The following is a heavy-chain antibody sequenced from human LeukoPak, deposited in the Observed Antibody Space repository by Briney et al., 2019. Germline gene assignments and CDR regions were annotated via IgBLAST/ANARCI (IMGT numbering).Heavy chain of an antibody. D-gene: IGHD3-10*01. CDR3: ARDLSGSLPKRSYFDY. Sequence: ASVKVPCKASGYTFTNFGVSWVRQAPGQGLEWMGWISAYSGKTNYAQKLQSRVTMTTDTSTSTAYMELRSLRSDDTAVYYCARDLSGSLPKRSYFDYWGQGTLVTVSS. CDR1: GYTFTNFG. V-gene: IGHV1-18*01. J-gene: IGHJ4*02. CDR2: ISAYSGKT.